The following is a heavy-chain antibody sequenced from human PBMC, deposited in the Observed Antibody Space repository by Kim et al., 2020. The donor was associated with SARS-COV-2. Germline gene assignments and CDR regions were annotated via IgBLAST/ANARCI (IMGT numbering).Heavy chain of an antibody. Sequence: STCYSDSLKGQFTISRVNVKNTLYLQMNSLRAEDTAVYYCARGGITNCYGWGQGTLVTVSS. V-gene: IGHV3-74*01. J-gene: IGHJ4*02. CDR2: ST. D-gene: IGHD2-2*01. CDR3: ARGGITNCYG.